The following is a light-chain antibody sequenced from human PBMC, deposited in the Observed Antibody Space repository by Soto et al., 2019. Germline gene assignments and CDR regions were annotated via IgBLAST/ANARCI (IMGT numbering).Light chain of an antibody. J-gene: IGKJ4*01. CDR2: AAS. CDR1: QGIGID. CDR3: LQDFNFPLT. Sequence: AIQMTQSPSSLSASVGDRVAITCRASQGIGIDLGWYQQKPGKAPKLLIYAASILQIGVPSRFSGSRSGTDFTLTISNLQSEDSATYYCLQDFNFPLTFGGGTKVEIK. V-gene: IGKV1-6*01.